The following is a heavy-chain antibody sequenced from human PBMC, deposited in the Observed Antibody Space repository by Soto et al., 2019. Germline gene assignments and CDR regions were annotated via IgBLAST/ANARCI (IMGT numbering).Heavy chain of an antibody. Sequence: GGSLRLSCAASGFTFSSYAMSWVRQAPGKGLEWVSAISGSGGSTYYADSVKGRFTISRDNSKNTLYLQMNSLRAEDTAVYYCAKDSLGPKITMIADYWGQGTLVTVSS. CDR3: AKDSLGPKITMIADY. CDR1: GFTFSSYA. D-gene: IGHD3-22*01. V-gene: IGHV3-23*01. CDR2: ISGSGGST. J-gene: IGHJ4*02.